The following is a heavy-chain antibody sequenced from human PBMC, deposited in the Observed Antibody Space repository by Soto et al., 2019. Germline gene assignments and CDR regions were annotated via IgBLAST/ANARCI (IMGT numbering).Heavy chain of an antibody. V-gene: IGHV4-4*07. CDR3: GREEASSYASRHLQD. D-gene: IGHD3-16*01. CDR2: IYGIGGT. CDR1: VGSMSIFY. Sequence: QVQLHESGPGLVKSSGTLFRPCTVFVGSMSIFYWNWIRKPAGKGLECIARIYGIGGTNYNPSLIIRVTLMLGTSNTKFCLTRTAMTAAEWAVYYCGREEASSYASRHLQDWVKVTLVT. J-gene: IGHJ4*02.